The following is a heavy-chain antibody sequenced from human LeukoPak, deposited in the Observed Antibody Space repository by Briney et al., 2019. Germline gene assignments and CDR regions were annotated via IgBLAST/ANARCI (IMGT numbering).Heavy chain of an antibody. V-gene: IGHV4-59*12. CDR2: IYYSGST. Sequence: SETLSLTCTVSGGSISSYYWSWIRQPPGKGLEWIGYIYYSGSTNYNPSLKSRVTISVDTSKNQFSLKLSSVTAADTAVYYCARDSSSEGTLGAFDIWGQGTMVTVSS. D-gene: IGHD6-13*01. J-gene: IGHJ3*02. CDR3: ARDSSSEGTLGAFDI. CDR1: GGSISSYY.